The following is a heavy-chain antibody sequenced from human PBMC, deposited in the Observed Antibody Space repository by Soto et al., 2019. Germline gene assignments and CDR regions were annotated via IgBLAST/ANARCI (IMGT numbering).Heavy chain of an antibody. Sequence: ASVKVSCKASGYTFTGYYMHWVRQAPGQGLEWMGWINPNSGGTNYAQKFQGWVTMTRDTSISTAYMELSRLRSDDTAVYYCARGRVYGYCISTSCYVANWFDPWGQGTLVTVSS. CDR1: GYTFTGYY. J-gene: IGHJ5*02. V-gene: IGHV1-2*04. CDR2: INPNSGGT. D-gene: IGHD2-2*03. CDR3: ARGRVYGYCISTSCYVANWFDP.